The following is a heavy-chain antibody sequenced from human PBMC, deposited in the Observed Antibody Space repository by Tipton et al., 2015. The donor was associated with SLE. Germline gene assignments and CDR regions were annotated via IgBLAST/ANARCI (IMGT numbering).Heavy chain of an antibody. V-gene: IGHV4-34*01. D-gene: IGHD6-6*01. CDR3: ARHRIAAPLFDY. J-gene: IGHJ4*02. Sequence: LRLSCAVYGGSFSGYYWSWIRQPPGKGLEWIGEINHSGSTYYNPSLKSRVTISVDTSKNQFSLKLSSVTAADTAVYYCARHRIAAPLFDYWGQGTLVTVSS. CDR2: INHSGST. CDR1: GGSFSGYY.